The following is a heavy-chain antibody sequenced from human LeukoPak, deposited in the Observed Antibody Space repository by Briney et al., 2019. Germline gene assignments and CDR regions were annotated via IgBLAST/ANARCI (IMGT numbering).Heavy chain of an antibody. V-gene: IGHV3-66*01. CDR1: GVTVGNNY. Sequence: PGGSLRLSCAASGVTVGNNYMNWVRQAPGKGLEWVSLIYSGGSTHYADSVKGRFTISRDNSKNTLCLQMNSLRVDDTAVYYCARDPPAVAANTYGWGQGTLVTVSS. D-gene: IGHD6-6*01. CDR3: ARDPPAVAANTYG. CDR2: IYSGGST. J-gene: IGHJ4*02.